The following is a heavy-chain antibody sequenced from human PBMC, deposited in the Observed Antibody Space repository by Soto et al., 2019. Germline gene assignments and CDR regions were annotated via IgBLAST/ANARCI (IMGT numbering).Heavy chain of an antibody. CDR2: IYSGGAT. V-gene: IGHV3-53*01. D-gene: IGHD2-15*01. CDR1: GFTVSDNY. CDR3: ARGRCSGYGCYSRWSMDV. J-gene: IGHJ6*02. Sequence: EVQLVESGGGLIQPGGSLRLSCAASGFTVSDNYMSWVRHAPGKGLEWVSVIYSGGATHHADSVMGRFTISRDNSKNTMYLQMNSLRVEDTAVYYCARGRCSGYGCYSRWSMDVWGQGTTVTVSS.